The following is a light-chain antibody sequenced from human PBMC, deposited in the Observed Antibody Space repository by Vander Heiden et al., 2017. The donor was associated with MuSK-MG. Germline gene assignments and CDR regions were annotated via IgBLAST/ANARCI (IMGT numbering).Light chain of an antibody. CDR1: SSDVGSYNL. Sequence: QSALTQPASVSGSPGQSITISCTGTSSDVGSYNLVSWYQQHPGNAPILLIYEGSKRPSGVSNRFSGSKSGTTASLTISGLQAEDEADYYCCSYAGSSSVVFGGGTKLTVL. CDR2: EGS. J-gene: IGLJ2*01. CDR3: CSYAGSSSVV. V-gene: IGLV2-23*01.